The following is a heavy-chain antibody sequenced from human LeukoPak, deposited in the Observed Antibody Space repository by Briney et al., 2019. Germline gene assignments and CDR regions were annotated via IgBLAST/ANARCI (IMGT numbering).Heavy chain of an antibody. J-gene: IGHJ4*02. CDR1: GGSISSYY. Sequence: PSETLSLTCTVSGGSISSYYWSWIRQPPGKGLEWIGYIYYSGSTNYNPSLKSRVTISVDTSKNQFSLKLSSVTAADTAVYYCVRLVPAAEGYYFDYWGQGTLVTVSS. D-gene: IGHD2-2*01. V-gene: IGHV4-59*01. CDR2: IYYSGST. CDR3: VRLVPAAEGYYFDY.